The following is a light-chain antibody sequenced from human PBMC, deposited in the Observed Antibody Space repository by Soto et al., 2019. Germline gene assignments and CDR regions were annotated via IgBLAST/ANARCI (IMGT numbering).Light chain of an antibody. V-gene: IGKV3-11*01. CDR3: QQRSNWPPP. Sequence: EIVLTQSPATLALSPGERATLSCRASKSVSSYLAWYQQKPGQAPRLLIYDASNRATGIPARFSGSGSGTDFTLTISILEPEDFAVYYCQQRSNWPPPFGQGTKLEIK. CDR1: KSVSSY. J-gene: IGKJ2*01. CDR2: DAS.